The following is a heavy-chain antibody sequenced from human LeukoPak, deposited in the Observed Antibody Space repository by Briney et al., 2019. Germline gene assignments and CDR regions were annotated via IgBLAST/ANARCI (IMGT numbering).Heavy chain of an antibody. CDR1: GYTFTSYY. Sequence: ASWKGSCKTSGYTFTSYYMHWVRQAPGQGLEWMEIINPSGGSTSYAQKFQGRVTMTRDMSTSTVYMELSSLRSEDTAVYYCATSLRNSSSWYFDYWGQGTLVTVSS. CDR2: INPSGGST. CDR3: ATSLRNSSSWYFDY. V-gene: IGHV1-46*01. J-gene: IGHJ4*02. D-gene: IGHD6-13*01.